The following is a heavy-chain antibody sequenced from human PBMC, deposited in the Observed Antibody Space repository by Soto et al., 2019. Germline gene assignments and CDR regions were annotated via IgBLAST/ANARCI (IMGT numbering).Heavy chain of an antibody. CDR2: IKQDGSEK. V-gene: IGHV3-7*05. CDR1: GFTFSSYW. Sequence: GGSLRLSCAASGFTFSSYWMSWVRQAPGKGLEWVANIKQDGSEKYYVDSVKGRFTISRDNAKNSLYLQMNSLRAEDTAVYYCAREPRYGYYLSPIYYYYGMDVWGQGTTVTVSS. CDR3: AREPRYGYYLSPIYYYYGMDV. D-gene: IGHD4-17*01. J-gene: IGHJ6*02.